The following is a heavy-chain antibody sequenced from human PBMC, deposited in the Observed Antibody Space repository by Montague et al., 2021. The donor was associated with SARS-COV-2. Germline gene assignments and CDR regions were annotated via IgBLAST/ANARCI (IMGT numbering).Heavy chain of an antibody. CDR3: AKNFPGQFYFDD. CDR1: GFTFSPYA. V-gene: IGHV3-23*01. D-gene: IGHD2/OR15-2a*01. J-gene: IGHJ4*02. Sequence: SLRLSCAASGFTFSPYAMNWVRQAPGKGLEWVSGISSGGNKHHAXXVKGRFTISRDDSRNTLYLQMHSLRAEDTAMYYCAKNFPGQFYFDDWGQGTLVAVSS. CDR2: ISSGGNK.